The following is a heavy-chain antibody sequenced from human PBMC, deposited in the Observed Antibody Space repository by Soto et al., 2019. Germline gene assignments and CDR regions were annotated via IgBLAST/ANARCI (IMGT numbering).Heavy chain of an antibody. J-gene: IGHJ4*02. D-gene: IGHD4-17*01. CDR1: GFTFSSYA. CDR2: ISGSGGST. Sequence: GGSLRLSCAASGFTFSSYAMSWVRQAPGKGLEWVSAISGSGGSTYYADSVKGRFTISRDNSKNTLYLQMNSLRAEDTAVYYCAKDRSPLHAYGDYYFDYWGQGTLVTVSS. CDR3: AKDRSPLHAYGDYYFDY. V-gene: IGHV3-23*01.